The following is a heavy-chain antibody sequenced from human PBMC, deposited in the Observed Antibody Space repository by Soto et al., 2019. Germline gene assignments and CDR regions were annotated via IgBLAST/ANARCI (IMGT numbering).Heavy chain of an antibody. CDR3: AQEAYYGQRRKAFDF. D-gene: IGHD1-26*01. V-gene: IGHV3-30*18. J-gene: IGHJ3*01. CDR2: ISYDGSNK. CDR1: GFTFSSYG. Sequence: QVQLVESGGGVVQPGRSLRLSCAASGFTFSSYGMYWVRQAPGKGLEWVAVISYDGSNKYYADSVKGRFTISRDNSKNTLYLQMNRLRVEDTAVYYCAQEAYYGQRRKAFDFWGQGTMVTVSS.